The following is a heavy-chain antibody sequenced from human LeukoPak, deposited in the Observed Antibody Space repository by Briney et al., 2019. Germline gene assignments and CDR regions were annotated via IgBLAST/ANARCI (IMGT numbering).Heavy chain of an antibody. CDR3: AKGVVAATNAAYYGMDV. D-gene: IGHD2-15*01. CDR1: GFTFSNYG. Sequence: GRSPRLSCAASGFTFSNYGMHWVRQAPGKGLEWVAVISYDESDKYHADSVKGRFTISRDNSKNTLYLQMNSLRPEDTAVYYCAKGVVAATNAAYYGMDVWGQGTTVTVSS. V-gene: IGHV3-30*18. CDR2: ISYDESDK. J-gene: IGHJ6*02.